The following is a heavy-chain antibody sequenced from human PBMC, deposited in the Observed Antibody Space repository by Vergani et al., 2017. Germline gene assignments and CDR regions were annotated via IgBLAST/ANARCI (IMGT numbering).Heavy chain of an antibody. V-gene: IGHV3-30-3*01. D-gene: IGHD1/OR15-1a*01. J-gene: IGHJ4*02. Sequence: QVQLVESGGGVVQPGRSLRLSCAASGFTFSSYAMHWVRQAPGKGLEWVAVISYDGSNKYYADSVKGRFTISRDNSKTTLYLQMNSLRAEDTAVYYCARDRGGGNNNYFDYWGQGTLVTVSS. CDR2: ISYDGSNK. CDR3: ARDRGGGNNNYFDY. CDR1: GFTFSSYA.